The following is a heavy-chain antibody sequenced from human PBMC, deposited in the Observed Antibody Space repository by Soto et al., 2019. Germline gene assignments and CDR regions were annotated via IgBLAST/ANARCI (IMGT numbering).Heavy chain of an antibody. D-gene: IGHD1-26*01. CDR1: GFTFSSYA. CDR3: AIFEGWERVRFDFYYMDV. CDR2: ISGSGGST. V-gene: IGHV3-23*01. J-gene: IGHJ6*03. Sequence: GGSLRLSCAASGFTFSSYAMSWVRQAPGKGLEWVSAISGSGGSTYYADSVKGRFTISRDNSKNTLYLQMNSLRAEDTAVYYCAIFEGWERVRFDFYYMDVWGKGTTVTVSS.